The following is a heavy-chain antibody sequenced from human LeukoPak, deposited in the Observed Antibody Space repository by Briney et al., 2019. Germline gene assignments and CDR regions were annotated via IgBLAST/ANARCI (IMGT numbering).Heavy chain of an antibody. CDR1: GYSISSGYY. V-gene: IGHV4-38-2*01. Sequence: KPSETLSLTCAVSGYSISSGYYWGWIRQPPGKGLEWIGSIYHSGSTYYNPSLKSRVTISVDTSKNQFSLKLSSVTAADTAVYYCARRLAVAGYFDYWGQGTLVTVSS. J-gene: IGHJ4*02. CDR2: IYHSGST. CDR3: ARRLAVAGYFDY. D-gene: IGHD6-19*01.